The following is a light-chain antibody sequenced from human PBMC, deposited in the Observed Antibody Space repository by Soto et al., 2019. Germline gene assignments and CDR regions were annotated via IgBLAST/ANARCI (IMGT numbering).Light chain of an antibody. J-gene: IGKJ1*01. CDR2: DAS. CDR1: QSSSSW. Sequence: DITMYQSPSTLSATEGDRVTITCRASQSSSSWLAWYQHKPGKAPKLLIYDASNLDSGVPSRFSGSGSGTEFSLTISNLQPDDCATYYCQQYENYWTFGQGTKVDNK. V-gene: IGKV1-5*01. CDR3: QQYENYWT.